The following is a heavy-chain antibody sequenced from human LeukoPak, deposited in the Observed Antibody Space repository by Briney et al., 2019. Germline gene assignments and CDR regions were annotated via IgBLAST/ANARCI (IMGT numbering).Heavy chain of an antibody. V-gene: IGHV4-34*01. D-gene: IGHD5-12*01. CDR1: GGSFSGYY. CDR3: ARSGYIAYDYAFDI. CDR2: IHHSGST. Sequence: PSETLSLTCAVYGGSFSGYYWSWIRQPPGKGLEWIGSIHHSGSTYYNPSLKSRVTISVDTSKNQFSLKLSSVTATDTAVYSCARSGYIAYDYAFDIWGQGTMVTVSS. J-gene: IGHJ3*02.